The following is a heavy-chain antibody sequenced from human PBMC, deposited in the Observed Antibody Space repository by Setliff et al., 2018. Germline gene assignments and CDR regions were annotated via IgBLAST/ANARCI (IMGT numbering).Heavy chain of an antibody. V-gene: IGHV1-18*01. J-gene: IGHJ3*01. Sequence: GASVKVSCKASGSPFNTYDINWVRQAPGQGLEWLGRIDLYNAGTTYAEKMETKVTMTMDTSSNIGYMELRSLTSDDTGIYFCAMSSWPGRPNDFDLWGQGTEVTVSS. CDR2: IDLYNAGT. CDR1: GSPFNTYD. D-gene: IGHD6-6*01. CDR3: AMSSWPGRPNDFDL.